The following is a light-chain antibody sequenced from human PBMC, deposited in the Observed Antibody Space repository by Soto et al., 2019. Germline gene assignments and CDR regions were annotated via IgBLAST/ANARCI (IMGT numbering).Light chain of an antibody. V-gene: IGKV3-15*01. CDR2: GAS. CDR3: QQYNSYSP. J-gene: IGKJ1*01. CDR1: QSVSSN. Sequence: EIVMTQPPSTLSVSPGERATLSCRASQSVSSNLAWYQQKPGQAPRLLIYGASTRATGIPARFSGSGSGTEFTLTISSLQPDDFATYYCQQYNSYSPFGQGAMVDIK.